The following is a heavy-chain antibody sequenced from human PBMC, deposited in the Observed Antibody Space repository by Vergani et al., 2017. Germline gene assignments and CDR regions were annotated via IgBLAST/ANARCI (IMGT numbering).Heavy chain of an antibody. V-gene: IGHV3-30*02. CDR3: VKYRGASIGFDD. Sequence: QVQLVESGGGVVQPGGSLRLSCAASGFSFGSYGMHWVRVRQAPGKGLEWLAYLRYDGTTKQYADSVKGRFTISRDNSKNTLYLQMDSLRPEDTAMFYCVKYRGASIGFDDWGQGTQVTVSS. CDR1: GFSFGSYG. J-gene: IGHJ4*02. CDR2: LRYDGTTK. D-gene: IGHD2-2*01.